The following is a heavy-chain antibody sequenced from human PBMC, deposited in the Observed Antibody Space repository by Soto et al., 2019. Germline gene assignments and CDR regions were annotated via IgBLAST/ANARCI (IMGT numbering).Heavy chain of an antibody. CDR1: GYTFTGYY. CDR2: INPNSGGT. Sequence: GASVKVSCKASGYTFTGYYMHWVRQAPGQGLEWMGWINPNSGGTNYAQKFQGRVTMTRDTSISTAYMELSRLRSDDTAVYYCAKGGSGYDILTGYYYYFDYWGQGTPVTVSS. D-gene: IGHD3-9*01. CDR3: AKGGSGYDILTGYYYYFDY. J-gene: IGHJ4*02. V-gene: IGHV1-2*02.